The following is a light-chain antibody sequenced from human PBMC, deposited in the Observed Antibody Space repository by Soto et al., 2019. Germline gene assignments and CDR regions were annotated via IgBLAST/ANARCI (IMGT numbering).Light chain of an antibody. CDR3: QKYNSAPLT. CDR1: QGIGVY. J-gene: IGKJ4*01. V-gene: IGKV1-27*01. CDR2: AAS. Sequence: DIQMTQSPSSLSASLGDRVTITCRASQGIGVYLAWFQQKPGKVPRLLIYAASALQSGVPSRFSGGGSGTDLTLTIISLQPEDVATYYCQKYNSAPLTFGGGTKVEIK.